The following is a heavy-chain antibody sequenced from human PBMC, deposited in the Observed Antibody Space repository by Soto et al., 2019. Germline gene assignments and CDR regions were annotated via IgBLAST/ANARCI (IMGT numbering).Heavy chain of an antibody. CDR2: ISAYNGNT. V-gene: IGHV1-18*01. D-gene: IGHD3-22*01. CDR1: GYTFTSYG. CDR3: ANSSGYYYVGAFGI. Sequence: ASVKVSCKASGYTFTSYGISWVRQAPGQGLEWMGWISAYNGNTNYAQKLQGRVTMTTDTSTSTAYMELRSLRSDDTAVYYCANSSGYYYVGAFGIWGQGTMVTVSS. J-gene: IGHJ3*02.